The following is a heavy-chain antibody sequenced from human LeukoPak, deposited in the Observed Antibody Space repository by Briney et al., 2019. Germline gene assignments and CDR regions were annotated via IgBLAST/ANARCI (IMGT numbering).Heavy chain of an antibody. D-gene: IGHD3-22*01. Sequence: ASVKVSCKASGYTFTSYDINWVRQATGQGLEWMGWMNPNSGNTGYAQKFQGRVTMTRSTSISTAYMELSSLRSEDTAVYYCARDRARERYYYDSSGYYGYFDYWGQGTLVTVSS. CDR3: ARDRARERYYYDSSGYYGYFDY. CDR1: GYTFTSYD. J-gene: IGHJ4*02. CDR2: MNPNSGNT. V-gene: IGHV1-8*01.